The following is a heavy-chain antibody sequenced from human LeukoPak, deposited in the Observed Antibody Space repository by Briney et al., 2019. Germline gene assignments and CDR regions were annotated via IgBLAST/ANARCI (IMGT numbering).Heavy chain of an antibody. CDR2: IIPIFDTS. Sequence: SVKVSCKASGGTFSGSGISWVRQSPGQGLEWMGGIIPIFDTSNYAQKFQGRVTITADESTSTAYMELTSLRSDDTAIYYCARDAAIFDSRGYYFLWWGQGTLVTVSS. CDR1: GGTFSGSG. V-gene: IGHV1-69*13. CDR3: ARDAAIFDSRGYYFLW. D-gene: IGHD3-22*01. J-gene: IGHJ4*02.